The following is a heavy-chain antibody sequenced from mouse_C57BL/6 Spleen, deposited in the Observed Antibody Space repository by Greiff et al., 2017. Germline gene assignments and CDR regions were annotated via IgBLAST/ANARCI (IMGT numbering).Heavy chain of an antibody. D-gene: IGHD1-1*01. V-gene: IGHV1-61*01. CDR1: GYTFTSYW. CDR2: IYPSDSET. Sequence: QVQLQQPGAELVRPGSSVKLSCKASGYTFTSYWMDWVKQRPGQGLEWIGNIYPSDSETHYNQKFKDKATLTVDKSSSTAYMQLSSLTSEDSAVYYCARNHYYGSSPYAMDYWGQGTSVTVSS. J-gene: IGHJ4*01. CDR3: ARNHYYGSSPYAMDY.